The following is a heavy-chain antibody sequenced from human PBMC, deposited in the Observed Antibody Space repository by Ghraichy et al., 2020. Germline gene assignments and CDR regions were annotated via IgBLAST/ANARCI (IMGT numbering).Heavy chain of an antibody. J-gene: IGHJ4*02. CDR1: GGSISSSSYY. Sequence: SQTLSLTCTVSGGSISSSSYYWGWIRQPPGKGLEWIGSIYYSGSTYYNPSLKSRVTISVDTSKNQFSLKLSSVTAADTAVYYCARDAQVGPVDYWGQGTLVTVSS. D-gene: IGHD2-2*01. CDR3: ARDAQVGPVDY. V-gene: IGHV4-39*07. CDR2: IYYSGST.